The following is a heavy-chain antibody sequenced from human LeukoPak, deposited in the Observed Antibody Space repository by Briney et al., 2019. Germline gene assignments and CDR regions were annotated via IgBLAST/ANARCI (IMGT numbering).Heavy chain of an antibody. Sequence: SETLSLTCAVYGGSFSGYYWSWIRQPPGKGLEWIGEINHSGSTNYNPSLKSRVTISVGTSKNQFSLKLSSVTAADTAAYYCARGGVVVQYYYYMDVWGKGTTVTVSS. CDR3: ARGGVVVQYYYYMDV. CDR2: INHSGST. J-gene: IGHJ6*03. V-gene: IGHV4-34*01. CDR1: GGSFSGYY. D-gene: IGHD2-15*01.